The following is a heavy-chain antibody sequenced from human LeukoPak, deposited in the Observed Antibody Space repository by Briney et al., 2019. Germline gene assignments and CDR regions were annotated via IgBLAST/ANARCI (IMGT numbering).Heavy chain of an antibody. D-gene: IGHD3-22*01. CDR1: GFALSSHW. Sequence: PGGSLRLSCAASGFALSSHWMTWVRQVPGRGPEWVAVISYDGSNKYYADSVKGRFAISRDNSKNTLYLQMNSLRAEDTAVYYCARVPLDYYDSSGYEHYWGQGTLVTVSS. CDR3: ARVPLDYYDSSGYEHY. V-gene: IGHV3-30*09. CDR2: ISYDGSNK. J-gene: IGHJ4*02.